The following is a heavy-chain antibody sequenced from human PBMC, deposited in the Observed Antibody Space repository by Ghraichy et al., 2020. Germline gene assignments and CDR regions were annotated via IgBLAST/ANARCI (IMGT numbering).Heavy chain of an antibody. D-gene: IGHD3-3*01. CDR3: ARGAWAYYDFWSGYFPEAYFDY. CDR1: GGSFSGYY. CDR2: INHSGST. Sequence: ESLNISCAVYGGSFSGYYWSWIRQPPGKGLEWIGEINHSGSTNYNPSLKSRVTISVDTSKNQFSLKLSSVTAADTAVYYCARGAWAYYDFWSGYFPEAYFDYWGQGTLVTVSS. J-gene: IGHJ4*02. V-gene: IGHV4-34*01.